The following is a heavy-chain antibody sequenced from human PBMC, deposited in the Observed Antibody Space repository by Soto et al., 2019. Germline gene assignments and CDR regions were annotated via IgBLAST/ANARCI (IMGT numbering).Heavy chain of an antibody. CDR1: GFTFSSYA. D-gene: IGHD3-22*01. Sequence: GGSLRLSCAASGFTFSSYAMSRVRQAPGKGLEWVSAISDSGDKTYYADSVKGRFTVSRDNSKNTLYLQMNSLRAEDTAVYFCAKDPNDYDSSAYYVDYWGRGTLVTVSS. J-gene: IGHJ4*02. CDR2: ISDSGDKT. V-gene: IGHV3-23*01. CDR3: AKDPNDYDSSAYYVDY.